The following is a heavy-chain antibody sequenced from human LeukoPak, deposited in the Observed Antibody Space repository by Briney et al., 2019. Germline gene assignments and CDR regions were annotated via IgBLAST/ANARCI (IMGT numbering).Heavy chain of an antibody. D-gene: IGHD2-21*02. Sequence: SESLSLTCTVSGGSISSSSYYWGWIRQPPGKGLEWIGSIYYSGSTYYNPSLKSRVTISVDTSKNQFSLKLSPVTAADTAVYYCAALTYCGGDCYPAFFDYWGQGTLVTVSS. J-gene: IGHJ4*02. V-gene: IGHV4-39*01. CDR1: GGSISSSSYY. CDR3: AALTYCGGDCYPAFFDY. CDR2: IYYSGST.